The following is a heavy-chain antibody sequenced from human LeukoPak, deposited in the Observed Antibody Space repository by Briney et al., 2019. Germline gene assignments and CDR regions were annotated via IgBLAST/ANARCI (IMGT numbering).Heavy chain of an antibody. V-gene: IGHV3-48*04. CDR1: GFTFSNYN. CDR2: ISSSGSTI. CDR3: AELGITMIGGV. D-gene: IGHD3-10*02. Sequence: GGSLRLSCAASGFTFSNYNMNWVRQTPGKGLEWVSYISSSGSTIYYADSVKGRFTISRDNAKNSLYLQMNSLRAEDTAVYYCAELGITMIGGVWGKGTTVTISS. J-gene: IGHJ6*04.